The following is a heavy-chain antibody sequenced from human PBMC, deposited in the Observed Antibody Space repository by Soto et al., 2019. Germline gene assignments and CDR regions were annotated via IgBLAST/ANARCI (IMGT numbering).Heavy chain of an antibody. CDR1: GYTFTSYG. Sequence: ASVKVSCKASGYTFTSYGISWVRQAPGQGLEWMGWISAYNGNTNYAQKLQGRVTMSTDTYTSTAYMELRSLRSDYTAVYYCARDPGSGFVDDYWGQGTLVTVSS. CDR3: ARDPGSGFVDDY. D-gene: IGHD3-22*01. J-gene: IGHJ4*02. V-gene: IGHV1-18*01. CDR2: ISAYNGNT.